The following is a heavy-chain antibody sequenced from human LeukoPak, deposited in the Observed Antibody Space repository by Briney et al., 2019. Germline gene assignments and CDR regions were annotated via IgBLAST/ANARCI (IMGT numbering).Heavy chain of an antibody. CDR1: GGSISSYN. V-gene: IGHV4-59*01. CDR2: IYNSGST. Sequence: SETLSLTCTVSGGSISSYNWNRIRQPPGKGLEWIGYIYNSGSTNYNPSLKSRVTISLDTSNNQFSLKLSSVTAADTAVYYCARSNNWYVYYFDHWGLGTLVTVSS. CDR3: ARSNNWYVYYFDH. J-gene: IGHJ4*02. D-gene: IGHD1-1*01.